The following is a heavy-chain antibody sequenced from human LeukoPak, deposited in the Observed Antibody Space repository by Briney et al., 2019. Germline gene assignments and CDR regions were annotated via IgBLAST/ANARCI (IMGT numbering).Heavy chain of an antibody. CDR2: GYYSGST. CDR1: GGSISSQY. V-gene: IGHV4-59*11. CDR3: ARSLNYYHFYFDY. J-gene: IGHJ4*02. D-gene: IGHD3-22*01. Sequence: SETLSLXCTVSGGSISSQYWSWIRQPPGKGLEWIGYGYYSGSTTYNPSLTSRVTISVDTSKNQFSLKLSSVTAADTAVYYCARSLNYYHFYFDYWGQGALVTVSS.